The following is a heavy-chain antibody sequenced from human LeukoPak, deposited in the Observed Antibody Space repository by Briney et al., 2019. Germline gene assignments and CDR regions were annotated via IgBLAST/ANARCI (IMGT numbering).Heavy chain of an antibody. J-gene: IGHJ4*02. CDR3: ARGRQRGYITAFDY. D-gene: IGHD5-18*01. V-gene: IGHV3-11*01. CDR2: ISSSGSTI. CDR1: GFTFNDYY. Sequence: GGSLRLSCAASGFTFNDYYMSWIRQAPGKGLEWVSYISSSGSTIYYADSVKGRFTISRDNAKNSLYLQMNSLRAEDTAVYYCARGRQRGYITAFDYWGQGTLVTVSS.